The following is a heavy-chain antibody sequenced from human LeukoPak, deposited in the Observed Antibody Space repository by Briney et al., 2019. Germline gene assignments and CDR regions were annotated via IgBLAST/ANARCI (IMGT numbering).Heavy chain of an antibody. D-gene: IGHD1-26*01. J-gene: IGHJ6*02. CDR1: GFTFRSYV. CDR3: ARDGGRGTYFYYGMDV. Sequence: GGSLRLSCAASGFTFRSYVMHWVRQAPGKGLEYVAAISSNGGSTDYANSVRGRFTISRDNSKNTLYLQMDSLRVEDTAVYFCARDGGRGTYFYYGMDVWGQGTTVSASS. CDR2: ISSNGGST. V-gene: IGHV3-64*01.